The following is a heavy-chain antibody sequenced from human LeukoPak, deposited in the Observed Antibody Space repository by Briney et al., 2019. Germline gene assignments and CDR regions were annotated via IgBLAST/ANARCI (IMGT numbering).Heavy chain of an antibody. J-gene: IGHJ6*03. V-gene: IGHV4-4*09. Sequence: SETLSLTCTVSGGSISSYYWSWIRQPPGKGLEWIGYIYTSGSTNYNPSLKSRVTISVDTSKNQFSLKLSSVTAADTAVYYCARQLGSSTAYYYYMDVWGKGTTVTVSS. CDR1: GGSISSYY. CDR2: IYTSGST. CDR3: ARQLGSSTAYYYYMDV. D-gene: IGHD6-6*01.